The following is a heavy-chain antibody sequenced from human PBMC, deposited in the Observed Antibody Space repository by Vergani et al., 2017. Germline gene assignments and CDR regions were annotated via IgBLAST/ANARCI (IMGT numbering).Heavy chain of an antibody. Sequence: EVQLVESGGGLVKPGGSLRLSCAASGFTFSSYSMNWVRQAPGKGLEWVSSISSSSSYIYYADSVKGRFTISRDNAKNSLYLQMNSLRAEDTAVYYCARGRRYCTNGVCYTFDYWGQGTLVTVSS. CDR3: ARGRRYCTNGVCYTFDY. CDR2: ISSSSSYI. D-gene: IGHD2-8*01. CDR1: GFTFSSYS. J-gene: IGHJ4*02. V-gene: IGHV3-21*01.